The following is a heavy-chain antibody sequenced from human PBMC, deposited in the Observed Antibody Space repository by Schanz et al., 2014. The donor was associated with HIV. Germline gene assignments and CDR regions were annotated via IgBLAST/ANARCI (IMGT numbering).Heavy chain of an antibody. J-gene: IGHJ6*02. CDR2: ISGSGGRT. D-gene: IGHD3-16*01. Sequence: QVQLVESGGGVVQPGRSLRLSCAASGFTFSTYGMYWVRQAPGKGLEWVSTISGSGGRTYYADSVKGRFTISRDNSKNTVYLQMNSLRGEDTAVYYCARVANWDYYGMDVWGRGTTVTVSS. CDR3: ARVANWDYYGMDV. CDR1: GFTFSTYG. V-gene: IGHV3-NL1*01.